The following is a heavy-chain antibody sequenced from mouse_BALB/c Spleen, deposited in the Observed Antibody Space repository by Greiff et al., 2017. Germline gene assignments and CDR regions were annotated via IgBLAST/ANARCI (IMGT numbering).Heavy chain of an antibody. CDR1: GYTFTDYY. CDR2: IYPGSGNT. V-gene: IGHV1-77*01. Sequence: VKLLESGAELARPGASVKLSCKASGYTFTDYYINWVKQRTGQGLEWIGEIYPGSGNTYYNEKFKGKATLTADKSSSTAYMQLSSLTSEDSAVYFCARRPYAMDYWGQGTSVTVSS. CDR3: ARRPYAMDY. J-gene: IGHJ4*01.